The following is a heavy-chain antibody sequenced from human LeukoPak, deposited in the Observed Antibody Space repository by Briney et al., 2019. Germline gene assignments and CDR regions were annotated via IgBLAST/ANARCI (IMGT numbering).Heavy chain of an antibody. D-gene: IGHD1-26*01. CDR3: EKDQRWESPHYLDS. J-gene: IGHJ4*02. Sequence: TGGSLRLPCAASGFTFSSSAMSWVRQVPGKGLEWVSGISSSGGSTNYADSVRGRFTISRDNSKNTLYVQMNSLRDEDTALYYCEKDQRWESPHYLDSWGQGTLVTVSS. CDR2: ISSSGGST. V-gene: IGHV3-23*01. CDR1: GFTFSSSA.